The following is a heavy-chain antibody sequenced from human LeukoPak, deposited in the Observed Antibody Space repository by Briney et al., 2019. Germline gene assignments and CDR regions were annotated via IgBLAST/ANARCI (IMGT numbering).Heavy chain of an antibody. CDR2: IYPGDSHT. CDR1: GYSFTNFW. Sequence: GESLKISCKGSGYSFTNFWIGWVRQMPGKGLEWMGIIYPGDSHTRYSPSFQGQVTISADKSISTAYLQWSSLKASDTAMYYCARRGNIAAAGTAYDYWGQGTLVTVSS. CDR3: ARRGNIAAAGTAYDY. D-gene: IGHD6-13*01. V-gene: IGHV5-51*01. J-gene: IGHJ4*02.